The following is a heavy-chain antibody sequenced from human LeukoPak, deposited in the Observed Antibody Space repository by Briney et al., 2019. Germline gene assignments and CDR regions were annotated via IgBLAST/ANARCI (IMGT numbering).Heavy chain of an antibody. Sequence: SETLSLTCTVSGGSISSSSYYWGWIRQPPGKGLEWIGEINHSGSTNYNPSLKSRVTISVDTSKNQFSLKLSSVTAADTAVYYCARGTYDYGDYCDYWGQGTLVTVSS. J-gene: IGHJ4*02. CDR3: ARGTYDYGDYCDY. D-gene: IGHD4-17*01. CDR2: INHSGST. CDR1: GGSISSSSYY. V-gene: IGHV4-39*07.